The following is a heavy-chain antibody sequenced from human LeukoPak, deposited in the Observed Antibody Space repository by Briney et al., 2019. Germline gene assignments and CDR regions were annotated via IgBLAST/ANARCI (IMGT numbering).Heavy chain of an antibody. CDR2: IAYDGSNE. D-gene: IGHD4-17*01. V-gene: IGHV3-30*19. J-gene: IGHJ4*02. CDR3: ATLDFGDYKVDY. CDR1: GFSFSTYG. Sequence: GRSLRLSCAASGFSFSTYGMHWVRQAPGKGLEWVAVIAYDGSNEYYADSVKGRFTISRDNSQNTLYLQMNSPRPEDTAVYYCATLDFGDYKVDYWGQGTLVTVSS.